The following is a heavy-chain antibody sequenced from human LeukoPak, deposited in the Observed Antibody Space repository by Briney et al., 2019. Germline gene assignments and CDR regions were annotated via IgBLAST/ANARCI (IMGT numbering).Heavy chain of an antibody. D-gene: IGHD3-9*01. CDR1: GYTFSDYY. Sequence: GGSLRLSCAASGYTFSDYYVSCIREAPGKGLEWGSHISSSGNTIYYVDTVKGRFTISRDTAKNSLYLQMNSLKAKDTAVYYCARETLRYFAWLLVGVGDAFDIWGQGTMVTVSS. CDR3: ARETLRYFAWLLVGVGDAFDI. J-gene: IGHJ3*02. CDR2: ISSSGNTI. V-gene: IGHV3-11*01.